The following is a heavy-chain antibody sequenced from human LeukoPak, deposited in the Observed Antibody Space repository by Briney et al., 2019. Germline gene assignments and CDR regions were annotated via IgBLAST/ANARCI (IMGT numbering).Heavy chain of an antibody. CDR1: GFTFSSYG. D-gene: IGHD3-10*01. V-gene: IGHV3-33*01. Sequence: PGRSLRLSCAASGFTFSSYGMHWVRQAPGKGLEWVAVIWYDGSNKYYADSVKGRFTISRDNSKNTLYLQMNSLRAEDTAAYYCARDARGSDYWGQGTLVTVSS. CDR3: ARDARGSDY. CDR2: IWYDGSNK. J-gene: IGHJ4*02.